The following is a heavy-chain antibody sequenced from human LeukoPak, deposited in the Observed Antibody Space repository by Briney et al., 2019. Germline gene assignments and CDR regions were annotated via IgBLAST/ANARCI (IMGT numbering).Heavy chain of an antibody. V-gene: IGHV3-21*01. Sequence: GGSLRLSCAASGFTFSSYSMNWVRQAPGKGLECVSSISSSSSYIYYADSVKGRFTISRDNAKNSLYLQMNSLRAEDTAVYYCARVYGNDRGYFDYWGQGTLVTVSS. CDR2: ISSSSSYI. CDR3: ARVYGNDRGYFDY. J-gene: IGHJ4*02. D-gene: IGHD1-1*01. CDR1: GFTFSSYS.